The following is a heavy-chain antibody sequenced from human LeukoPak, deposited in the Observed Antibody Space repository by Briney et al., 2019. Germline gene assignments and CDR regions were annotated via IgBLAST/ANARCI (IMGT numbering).Heavy chain of an antibody. CDR3: AREGSRDFWSGPVYYFDY. CDR1: GFTFDDYG. Sequence: GSLRLSCAASGFTFDDYGMSWVRQPPGKGLEWIGEIYHSGSTNYNPSLKSRVTISVDTSKNQLSLRLSSVTAADTAVYYCAREGSRDFWSGPVYYFDYWGQGTLVTVSS. D-gene: IGHD3-3*01. J-gene: IGHJ4*02. CDR2: IYHSGST. V-gene: IGHV4-34*01.